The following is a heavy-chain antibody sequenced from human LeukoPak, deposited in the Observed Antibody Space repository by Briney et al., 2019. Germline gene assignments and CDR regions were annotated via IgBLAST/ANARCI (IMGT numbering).Heavy chain of an antibody. CDR3: ARGDRGMVPDY. Sequence: GESLKISCKGSGYRFTSYWIGWVRQMRGKGLEWMGIIYPGDSDTRYSPSFQGQVTISADKSITTAYLQWRSLKASDTAMYYCARGDRGMVPDYWGQGTLVTLSS. D-gene: IGHD5-18*01. J-gene: IGHJ4*02. CDR1: GYRFTSYW. CDR2: IYPGDSDT. V-gene: IGHV5-51*01.